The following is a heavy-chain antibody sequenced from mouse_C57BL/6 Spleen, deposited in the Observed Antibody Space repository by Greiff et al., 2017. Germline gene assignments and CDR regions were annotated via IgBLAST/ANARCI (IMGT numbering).Heavy chain of an antibody. CDR3: ARWGYYYGSDWYFDV. Sequence: QVQLQQPGAELVKPGASVKLSCKASGYTFTSYWMQWVKQRPGQGLEWIGEIDPSDSYTNYNQKFKGKATLTVDTSSSTAYMQLSSLTSEDSAVYFCARWGYYYGSDWYFDVWGTGTTVTVSS. V-gene: IGHV1-50*01. CDR1: GYTFTSYW. J-gene: IGHJ1*03. D-gene: IGHD1-1*01. CDR2: IDPSDSYT.